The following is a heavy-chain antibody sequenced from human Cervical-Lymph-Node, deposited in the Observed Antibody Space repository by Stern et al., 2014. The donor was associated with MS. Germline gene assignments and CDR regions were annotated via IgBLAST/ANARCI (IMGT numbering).Heavy chain of an antibody. J-gene: IGHJ4*02. V-gene: IGHV3-7*01. CDR2: IKRDGSEK. CDR3: AKICSSTTSNGVDY. Sequence: EVQLVESGGGLVQPGGSLRLSCEASGFSFSGYWMTWVRQAPGKGLEWVANIKRDGSEKYFVDSVKGRFTISRDNPKNTLYLQMNTLRPEDTAVYYCAKICSSTTSNGVDYWGQGTLVIVSS. D-gene: IGHD2-2*01. CDR1: GFSFSGYW.